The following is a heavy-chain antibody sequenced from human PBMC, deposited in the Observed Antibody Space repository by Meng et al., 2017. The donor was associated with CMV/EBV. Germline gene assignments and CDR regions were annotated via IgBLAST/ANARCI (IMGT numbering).Heavy chain of an antibody. V-gene: IGHV3-15*01. CDR3: TTVGKYIVVVPAATYYYYGMDV. CDR1: GFTFSDYY. CDR2: IKSKTDGGTT. J-gene: IGHJ6*02. D-gene: IGHD2-2*01. Sequence: GESLKISCAASGFTFSDYYMSWVRQAPGKGLEWVGRIKSKTDGGTTDYAAPVKGRFTISRDDSKNTLYLQMNSLKTEDTAVYYCTTVGKYIVVVPAATYYYYGMDVWGQGTTVTVSS.